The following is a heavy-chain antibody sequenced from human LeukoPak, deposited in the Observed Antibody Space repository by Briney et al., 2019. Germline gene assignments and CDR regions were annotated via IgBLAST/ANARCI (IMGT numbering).Heavy chain of an antibody. CDR1: GGSISSYY. Sequence: SETLSLTCTVSGGSISSYYWNWIRQPPGKGLEWIGYIYYSGSTNNNPSLMSRVTISVDTSKNQFSLKLSSVTAADTAVYYCARGGRGTIFGVVTLDYWGQGTLVTVSS. J-gene: IGHJ4*02. CDR3: ARGGRGTIFGVVTLDY. D-gene: IGHD3-3*01. CDR2: IYYSGST. V-gene: IGHV4-59*01.